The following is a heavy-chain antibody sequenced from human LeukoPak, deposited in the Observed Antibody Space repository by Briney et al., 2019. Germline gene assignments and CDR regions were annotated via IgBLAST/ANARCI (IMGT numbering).Heavy chain of an antibody. CDR2: IYTSGST. CDR1: GGSISSGSYY. V-gene: IGHV4-61*02. J-gene: IGHJ4*02. D-gene: IGHD3-22*01. Sequence: PSETLSLTCTVSGGSISSGSYYWSWIRQPAGKGLEWTGRIYTSGSTNYNPSLKSRVTISVDTSKNQFSLKLSSVTAADTAVYYCARDPYYDSSGYYPLGVWGQGTLVTVSS. CDR3: ARDPYYDSSGYYPLGV.